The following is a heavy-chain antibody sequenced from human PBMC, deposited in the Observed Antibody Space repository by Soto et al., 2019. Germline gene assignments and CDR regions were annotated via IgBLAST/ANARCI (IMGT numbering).Heavy chain of an antibody. CDR3: AIAVTGTTFDS. CDR2: INPNSGGT. Sequence: GASVKVSFKASGYTFTDYFMHWLRQAPGQGLEWIGWINPNSGGTKYAQNFQGWVTMTRDTSISTAYMELSSLSSDDTAVYYCAIAVTGTTFDSWGQGTLVTVSS. J-gene: IGHJ4*02. V-gene: IGHV1-2*04. CDR1: GYTFTDYF. D-gene: IGHD4-4*01.